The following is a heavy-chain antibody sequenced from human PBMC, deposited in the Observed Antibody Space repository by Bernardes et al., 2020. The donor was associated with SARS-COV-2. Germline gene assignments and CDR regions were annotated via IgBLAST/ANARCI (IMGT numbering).Heavy chain of an antibody. Sequence: SETLSLTCTVSGGSISSSSYYWGWIRQPPGKGLEWIGSIYYSGSTYYNPSLKSRFTISVDTSKNQFSLKLSSVTAADTAVYYCARPIMASITICGVVRAGNWFDPWGQGTLGTVSS. D-gene: IGHD3-3*01. CDR2: IYYSGST. V-gene: IGHV4-39*01. J-gene: IGHJ5*02. CDR1: GGSISSSSYY. CDR3: ARPIMASITICGVVRAGNWFDP.